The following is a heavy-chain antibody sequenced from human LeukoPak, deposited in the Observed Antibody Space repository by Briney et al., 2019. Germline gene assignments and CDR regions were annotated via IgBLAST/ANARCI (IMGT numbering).Heavy chain of an antibody. D-gene: IGHD3-10*01. Sequence: SETLSLTCTVSGYSISSGYYWGWIRPPPGKGLEWIGSIYHSGSTYYNPSLKSRVTISVDTSKNQFSLKLSSVTAADTAVYYCARDSRDIIYYGSGGYWGQGTLVTVSS. V-gene: IGHV4-38-2*02. CDR1: GYSISSGYY. CDR3: ARDSRDIIYYGSGGY. J-gene: IGHJ4*02. CDR2: IYHSGST.